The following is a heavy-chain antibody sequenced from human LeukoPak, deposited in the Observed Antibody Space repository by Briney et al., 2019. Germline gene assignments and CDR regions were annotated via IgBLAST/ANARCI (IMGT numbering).Heavy chain of an antibody. CDR2: IYYSGST. V-gene: IGHV4-39*01. J-gene: IGHJ3*02. CDR1: GGSISSYY. CDR3: ARPVERNRITISYDI. D-gene: IGHD3-9*01. Sequence: SETLSLTCTVSGGSISSYYWSWIRQPPGKGLEWIGSIYYSGSTYYNPSLKSRVSISVDTSKNQFSLKLSSVTAADTAVYYCARPVERNRITISYDIWGQGTMVTVSS.